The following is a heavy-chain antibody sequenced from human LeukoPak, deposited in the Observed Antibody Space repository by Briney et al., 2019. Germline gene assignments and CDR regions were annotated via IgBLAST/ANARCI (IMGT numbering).Heavy chain of an antibody. D-gene: IGHD1-7*01. V-gene: IGHV3-11*04. J-gene: IGHJ4*02. CDR1: GFTFSDYY. CDR3: ARDLGVTDTTSYFDY. Sequence: GGSLRLSCTASGFTFSDYYMSWIRQAPGKGLEWVSYISSSSTNMKYADSVKGRFTISRDNGKNSLYLQMNSLRAEDTAVYYCARDLGVTDTTSYFDYWGQGTLVTVSS. CDR2: ISSSSTNM.